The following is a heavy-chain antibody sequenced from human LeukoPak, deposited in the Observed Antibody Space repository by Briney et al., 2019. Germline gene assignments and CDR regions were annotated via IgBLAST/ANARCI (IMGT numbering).Heavy chain of an antibody. D-gene: IGHD3-22*01. CDR1: GFTFSSHW. Sequence: GGSLRLSCAASGFTFSSHWMSWVRQAPGKGLEWVSSISSSSSYIYYADSVKGRFTISRDNAKNSLYLQMNSLRAEDTAVYYCARSVEYYYDSSGADDYWGQGTLVTVSS. CDR3: ARSVEYYYDSSGADDY. J-gene: IGHJ4*02. V-gene: IGHV3-21*04. CDR2: ISSSSSYI.